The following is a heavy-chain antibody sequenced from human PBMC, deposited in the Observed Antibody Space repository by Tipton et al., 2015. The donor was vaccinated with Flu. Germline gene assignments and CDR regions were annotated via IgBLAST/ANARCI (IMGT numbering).Heavy chain of an antibody. V-gene: IGHV4-30-4*01. CDR1: GGSTSSGDYY. J-gene: IGHJ3*02. D-gene: IGHD2-2*01. CDR3: ARSITRDAFDI. Sequence: TLSLTCTVSGGSTSSGDYYWSWIRQPPGKGLEWIGYIYYSGSTYYNPSLKSRVTISVDTSKNQFSLKLSSVTAADTAVYYCARSITRDAFDIWGQGTMVTVSS. CDR2: IYYSGST.